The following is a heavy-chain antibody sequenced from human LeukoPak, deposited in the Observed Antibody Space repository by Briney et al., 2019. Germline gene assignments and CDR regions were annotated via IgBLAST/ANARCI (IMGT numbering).Heavy chain of an antibody. CDR3: ARVGSSGWYGAFDI. Sequence: GGSLRLSCAASGFTFSSYGMNWVRQAPGKGLEWVSYISSSSSTIYYADSVKGRFTISRDNAKNSLYLQMNSLRAEDTALYHCARVGSSGWYGAFDIWGQGTMVTVSS. CDR1: GFTFSSYG. J-gene: IGHJ3*02. CDR2: ISSSSSTI. D-gene: IGHD6-19*01. V-gene: IGHV3-48*01.